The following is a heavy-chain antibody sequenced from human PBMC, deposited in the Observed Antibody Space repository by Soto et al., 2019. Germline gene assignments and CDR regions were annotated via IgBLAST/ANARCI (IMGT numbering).Heavy chain of an antibody. CDR3: ATRYSTGWSRYNWFGP. Sequence: GGPLRLSCAASGCTFNCFAMHWVRQAPGRGLGWVSIISGSGGISYYSDSVRGRFTISRDNSKSTLYLQMNDLRDDATAVYYCATRYSTGWSRYNWFGPWGQGTLFTVSS. CDR2: ISGSGGIS. D-gene: IGHD6-19*01. V-gene: IGHV3-23*01. J-gene: IGHJ5*02. CDR1: GCTFNCFA.